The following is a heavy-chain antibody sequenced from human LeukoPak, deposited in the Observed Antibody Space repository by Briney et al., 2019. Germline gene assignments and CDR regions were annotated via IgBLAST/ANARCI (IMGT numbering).Heavy chain of an antibody. CDR3: ARDLGPLSGDGMDV. CDR2: IYYRGNS. CDR1: GDSISPYY. Sequence: PSETLSLTCTVSGDSISPYYWSWIRQPPGKGPEWIGYIYYRGNSKNNPSLKSRVTISLDTSKNQFSLRLSSVTAADTAVYYCARDLGPLSGDGMDVWGQGTTVIVSS. J-gene: IGHJ6*02. V-gene: IGHV4-59*12. D-gene: IGHD5/OR15-5a*01.